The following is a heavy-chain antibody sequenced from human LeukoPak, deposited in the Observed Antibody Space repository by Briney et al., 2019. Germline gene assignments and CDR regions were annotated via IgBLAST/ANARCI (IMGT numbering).Heavy chain of an antibody. D-gene: IGHD4-17*01. CDR2: IRYDGSNK. J-gene: IGHJ5*02. CDR1: GSNFGSYS. Sequence: GGSLRLSCAASGSNFGSYSMTWVRQAPGKGLEWVAFIRYDGSNKYYADSVKGRFTISRDNSKNTLYLQMNSPRPEDTAIYYCAKDRGDYTNWFDPWGQGTLVTVSS. V-gene: IGHV3-30*02. CDR3: AKDRGDYTNWFDP.